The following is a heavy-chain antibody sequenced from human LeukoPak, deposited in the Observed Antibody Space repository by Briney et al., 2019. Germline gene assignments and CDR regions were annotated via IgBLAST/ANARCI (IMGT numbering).Heavy chain of an antibody. Sequence: PSETLSLTCTVSGGSISSSSYYWGWIRQPPGKGLEWVSYISSSSSTTYYADSVKGRFTISRDNAKNSLYLQMNSLRDEDTAVYYCARGGNYSPHFDYWGQGTLVTVSS. V-gene: IGHV3-48*02. D-gene: IGHD3-10*01. CDR1: GGSISSSS. CDR3: ARGGNYSPHFDY. J-gene: IGHJ4*02. CDR2: ISSSSSTT.